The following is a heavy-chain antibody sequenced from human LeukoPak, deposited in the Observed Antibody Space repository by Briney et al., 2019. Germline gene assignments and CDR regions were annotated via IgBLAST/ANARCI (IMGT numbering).Heavy chain of an antibody. CDR2: ISYDGSNK. J-gene: IGHJ4*02. D-gene: IGHD1-26*01. CDR1: GFTFSSYA. Sequence: GRSLRLPCAGSGFTFSSYAMHWVRQAPGKGLERVAVISYDGSNKYYADSVKGRFTISRDNSKNTLYLQMNSLRAEDTAVYYCARRHSGSYPDYWGQGTLVTVSS. V-gene: IGHV3-30-3*01. CDR3: ARRHSGSYPDY.